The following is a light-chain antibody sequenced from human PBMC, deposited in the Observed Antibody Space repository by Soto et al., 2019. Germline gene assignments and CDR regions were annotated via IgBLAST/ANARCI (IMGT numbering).Light chain of an antibody. CDR1: SSDVGGYDY. V-gene: IGLV2-14*01. Sequence: QSALTQPASVSGSPGQSITISCTGTSSDVGGYDYVSWYQQHPGKAPKLLIYEVSNRPSGVSIRFSGSKSGNTASLTISGLHAEDEADYYCSSYTSSSTRVFGGGTKLTVL. CDR2: EVS. J-gene: IGLJ3*02. CDR3: SSYTSSSTRV.